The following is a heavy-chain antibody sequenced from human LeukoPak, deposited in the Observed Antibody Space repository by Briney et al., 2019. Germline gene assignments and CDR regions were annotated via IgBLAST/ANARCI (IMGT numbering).Heavy chain of an antibody. Sequence: GGSLRLSCSASGFTFSSHAMGWVRQAPGKGLEWVSGSCGDDGDAGYADSVKGRFTISRDNSKNTLYLQMNSLRAEDTAVYYCAKEGPSKAIFGVAFDYWGQGTLVTVSS. CDR2: SCGDDGDA. D-gene: IGHD3-3*01. CDR1: GFTFSSHA. CDR3: AKEGPSKAIFGVAFDY. V-gene: IGHV3-23*01. J-gene: IGHJ4*02.